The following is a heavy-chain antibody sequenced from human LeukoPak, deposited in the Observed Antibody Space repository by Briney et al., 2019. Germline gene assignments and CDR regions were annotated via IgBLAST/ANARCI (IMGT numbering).Heavy chain of an antibody. CDR1: GGSISSGGYS. J-gene: IGHJ4*02. CDR3: ASERRNCSGGSCYFFDY. D-gene: IGHD2-15*01. Sequence: SETLSLTCAVSGGSISSGGYSWSWIRQPPGKGLEWIGYIYHSGSTYYNPSLKSRVTISVDRPKNQFSLKLSSVTAADTAVYYCASERRNCSGGSCYFFDYWGQGTLVTVSS. CDR2: IYHSGST. V-gene: IGHV4-30-2*01.